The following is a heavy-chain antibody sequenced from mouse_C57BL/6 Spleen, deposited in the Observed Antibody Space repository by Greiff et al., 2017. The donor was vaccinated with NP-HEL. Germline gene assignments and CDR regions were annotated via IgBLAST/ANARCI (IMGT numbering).Heavy chain of an antibody. V-gene: IGHV5-9*01. J-gene: IGHJ2*01. CDR2: ISGGGGNT. Sequence: EVKLVESGGGLVKPGGSLKLSCAASGFTFSSYTMSWVRQTPEKRLEWVANISGGGGNTYYPDSVKGRITITRDNAKNTLYLQMSTLGSADTALYYCAREPTMDLDYWGQGTTLTVSS. CDR1: GFTFSSYT. D-gene: IGHD2-10*01. CDR3: AREPTMDLDY.